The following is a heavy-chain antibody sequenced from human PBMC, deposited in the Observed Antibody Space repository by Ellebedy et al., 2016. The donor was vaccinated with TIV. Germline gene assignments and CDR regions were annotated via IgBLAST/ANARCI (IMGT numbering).Heavy chain of an antibody. V-gene: IGHV3-43*02. Sequence: PGGSLRLSCAASRFTFDDYAMHWVRQAPGKGLEWVSLISGDGTRTYYTDSVKGRFTVSRDNSRHSLHLQMNTLRTEDTALYYCAKDNGVYDGSGYPDYWGQGTLVTVSS. J-gene: IGHJ4*02. CDR2: ISGDGTRT. CDR1: RFTFDDYA. D-gene: IGHD3-22*01. CDR3: AKDNGVYDGSGYPDY.